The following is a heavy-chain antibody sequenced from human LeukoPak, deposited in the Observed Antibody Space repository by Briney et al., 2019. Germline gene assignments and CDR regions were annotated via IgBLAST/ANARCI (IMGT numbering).Heavy chain of an antibody. CDR3: GMAMDV. J-gene: IGHJ6*02. Sequence: GGSLRLSCAASGFTFSNYWMNWVRQAPGKGLEWVANVKQDGSEKYYVDSVKGRFTISRDNAKNSLYLQMSSLRAEDTAVYYCGMAMDVWGRGTTVTVSS. D-gene: IGHD5-24*01. CDR1: GFTFSNYW. V-gene: IGHV3-7*05. CDR2: VKQDGSEK.